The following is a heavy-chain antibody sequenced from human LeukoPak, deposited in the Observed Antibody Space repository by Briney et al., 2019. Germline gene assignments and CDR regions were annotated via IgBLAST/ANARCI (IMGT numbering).Heavy chain of an antibody. V-gene: IGHV3-11*01. CDR3: AREIAWASIAAAGTVAPDDV. D-gene: IGHD6-13*01. Sequence: GGSLRLSCAASGFTFSDYYMSWIRQAPGKGLGWVSYISSSGSTIYYADSVKGRFTISRDNAKNSLYLQMNSLRAEDTAVYYCAREIAWASIAAAGTVAPDDVWGQGTTVTVSS. CDR2: ISSSGSTI. CDR1: GFTFSDYY. J-gene: IGHJ6*02.